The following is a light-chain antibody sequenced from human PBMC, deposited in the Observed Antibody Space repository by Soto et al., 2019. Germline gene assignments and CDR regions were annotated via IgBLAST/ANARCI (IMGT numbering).Light chain of an antibody. Sequence: EIVMTQSPATLSVFPGERATLSCRASRSVSSNLAWYQQKPGQAPRLLIYGASTRATGIAARFSGSGSGTEFTPTISSLQSEDFAVYYCQQYNNWPQKTFGQGTKVDIK. CDR3: QQYNNWPQKT. V-gene: IGKV3-15*01. CDR1: RSVSSN. CDR2: GAS. J-gene: IGKJ1*01.